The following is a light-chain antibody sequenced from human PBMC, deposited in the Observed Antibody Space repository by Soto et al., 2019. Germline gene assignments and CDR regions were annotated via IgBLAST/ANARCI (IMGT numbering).Light chain of an antibody. CDR2: DVS. CDR3: YSYSTSGIHYV. CDR1: SSDVGGYNY. V-gene: IGLV2-11*01. Sequence: QSALTQPRSVSGSPGQSVTISCTGTSSDVGGYNYVSWYQQHPGKAPKLMIYDVSNRPSGVSNRFSGAKSGNTASLTISGLQADDEADYYCYSYSTSGIHYVFGAGTKLTVL. J-gene: IGLJ1*01.